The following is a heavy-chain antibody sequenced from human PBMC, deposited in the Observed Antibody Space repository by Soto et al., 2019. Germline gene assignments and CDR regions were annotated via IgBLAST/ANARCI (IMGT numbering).Heavy chain of an antibody. CDR1: GSTFSSYA. CDR3: AVRSSGWYATDY. CDR2: IIPIFGTA. D-gene: IGHD6-19*01. V-gene: IGHV1-69*12. J-gene: IGHJ4*02. Sequence: QVQRAHSEAEVKNPGYTVKVSCKASGSTFSSYAISWVRHAPGQGLEWMGGIIPIFGTANYVQKFQGSVPITADESTSTAYMELSSPRSEDTAVYYCAVRSSGWYATDYWGQGTLVTVST.